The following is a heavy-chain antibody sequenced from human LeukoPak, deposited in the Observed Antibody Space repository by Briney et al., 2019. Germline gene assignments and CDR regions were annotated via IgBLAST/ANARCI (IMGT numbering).Heavy chain of an antibody. J-gene: IGHJ3*02. CDR3: ARDSGYCSSTSCSPSDAFDI. CDR1: GFTVSSNY. D-gene: IGHD2-2*01. V-gene: IGHV3-11*01. Sequence: GGSLRLSCAASGFTVSSNYMSWIRQAPGKGLEWVSYISSSGSTIYYADSVKGRFTISRDNAKNSLYLQMNSLRAEDTAVYYCARDSGYCSSTSCSPSDAFDIWGQGTMVTVSS. CDR2: ISSSGSTI.